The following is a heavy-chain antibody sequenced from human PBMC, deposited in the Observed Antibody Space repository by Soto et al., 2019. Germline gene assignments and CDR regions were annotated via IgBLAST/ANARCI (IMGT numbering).Heavy chain of an antibody. CDR1: GFTFSSYS. D-gene: IGHD3-22*01. J-gene: IGHJ4*02. CDR3: ARDVPINTMVVAAAIDY. Sequence: GGSLRLSCAASGFTFSSYSMNWVRQAPGKGLEWVSSISSSSSYIYYADSVKGRFTISRDNAKNSLYLQMNSLRAEDTAVYYCARDVPINTMVVAAAIDYWGQGTLVTVSS. V-gene: IGHV3-21*01. CDR2: ISSSSSYI.